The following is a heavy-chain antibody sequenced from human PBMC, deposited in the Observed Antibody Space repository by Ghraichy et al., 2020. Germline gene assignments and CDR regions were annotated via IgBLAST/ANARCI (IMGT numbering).Heavy chain of an antibody. CDR3: AKEVYSSSWYVLGYYYGMDV. CDR1: GYTFTSYA. Sequence: ASVKVSCKASGYTFTSYAMHWVRQAPGQRLEWMGWINAGNGNTKYSQKFQGRVTITRDTSASTAYMELSSLRSEDTAVYYCAKEVYSSSWYVLGYYYGMDVWGQGTTVTVSS. CDR2: INAGNGNT. D-gene: IGHD6-13*01. V-gene: IGHV1-3*01. J-gene: IGHJ6*02.